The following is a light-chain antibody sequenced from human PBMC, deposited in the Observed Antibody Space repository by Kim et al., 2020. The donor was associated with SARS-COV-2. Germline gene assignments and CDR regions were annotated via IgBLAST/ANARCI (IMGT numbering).Light chain of an antibody. CDR2: GAS. Sequence: DIQMTQSPSSLSASVGDRVTITCRASQDIKNDLGWYQQKPGKAPKGLIFGASSLRGGVPSRFSGSGFGTEFTLTISSLQPEDFATYYCQQFNSYPLTCGGGTKLEI. CDR3: QQFNSYPLT. V-gene: IGKV1-17*01. J-gene: IGKJ4*01. CDR1: QDIKND.